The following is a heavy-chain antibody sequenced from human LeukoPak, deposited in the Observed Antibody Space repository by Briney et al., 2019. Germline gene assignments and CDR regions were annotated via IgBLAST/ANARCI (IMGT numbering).Heavy chain of an antibody. Sequence: GASVKVSCKASGYTFTDYYIHWVRQAPGQGLEWMGRIHPNSGLTNYVQKFQDRVTMTRDTSISTAYMELYRLRSDDTAVYYCARDPYRAPAASSPTYWGQGTLVTVSS. CDR2: IHPNSGLT. J-gene: IGHJ4*02. CDR3: ARDPYRAPAASSPTY. V-gene: IGHV1-2*06. CDR1: GYTFTDYY. D-gene: IGHD6-13*01.